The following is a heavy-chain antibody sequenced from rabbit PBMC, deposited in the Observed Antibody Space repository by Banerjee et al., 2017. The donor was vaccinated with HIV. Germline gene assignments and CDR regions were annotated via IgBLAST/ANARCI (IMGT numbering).Heavy chain of an antibody. J-gene: IGHJ4*01. CDR1: GFSFSSSYW. CDR3: AREAPGGDLNL. Sequence: QEQLEESGGDLVKPEASLTLTCTASGFSFSSSYWICWVRQAPGKGLEWIACIYTGSSGTTYYANWAKGRFTISKTSSTTVTLQMTSLTAAETATYFCAREAPGGDLNLWGPGTL. CDR2: IYTGSSGTT. V-gene: IGHV1S45*01.